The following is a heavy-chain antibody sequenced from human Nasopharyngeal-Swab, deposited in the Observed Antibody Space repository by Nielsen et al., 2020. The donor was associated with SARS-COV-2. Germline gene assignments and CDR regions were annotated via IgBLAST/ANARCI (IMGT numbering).Heavy chain of an antibody. CDR3: ARHQEFTIFGVVIRGAFDI. Sequence: SEPLSLTCTVSDGAISSSSYYWGWIRQPPWKGLEWIGSIYYSGSTYYNPSLKSRVTISVDTSKNQFSLKLSSVTAADTAVYYCARHQEFTIFGVVIRGAFDIWGQGTMVTVSS. J-gene: IGHJ3*02. CDR1: DGAISSSSYY. V-gene: IGHV4-39*01. D-gene: IGHD3-3*01. CDR2: IYYSGST.